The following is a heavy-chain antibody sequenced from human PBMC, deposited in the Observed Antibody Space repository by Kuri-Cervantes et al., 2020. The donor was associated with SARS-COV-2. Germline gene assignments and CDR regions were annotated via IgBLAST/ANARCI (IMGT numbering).Heavy chain of an antibody. CDR2: ISSSSSYI. V-gene: IGHV3-21*01. D-gene: IGHD6-6*01. CDR1: GFTFSSYS. CDR3: ARASASMAARLVLYYYYYMDV. Sequence: GGSLRLSCAASGFTFSSYSMNWVRQAPGKGLEWVSSISSSSSYIYYADSVKGRFTISRDNAKNSLYLQMNSLRAEDTAVYYCARASASMAARLVLYYYYYMDVWGKGTTVTVSS. J-gene: IGHJ6*03.